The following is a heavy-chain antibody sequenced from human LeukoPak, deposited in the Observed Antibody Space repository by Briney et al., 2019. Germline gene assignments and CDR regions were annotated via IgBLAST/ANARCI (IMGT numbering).Heavy chain of an antibody. Sequence: SETLSLTCTVSGGSISSSSYYWGWIRQPPGKGLEWIGSIYYSGSTYYNPSLKSRVTISVDTSKNQFSLKLSSVTAADTAVYYCARGVTTVTTNWFDPWGQGTLVTVSS. V-gene: IGHV4-39*07. CDR2: IYYSGST. CDR1: GGSISSSSYY. J-gene: IGHJ5*02. D-gene: IGHD4-17*01. CDR3: ARGVTTVTTNWFDP.